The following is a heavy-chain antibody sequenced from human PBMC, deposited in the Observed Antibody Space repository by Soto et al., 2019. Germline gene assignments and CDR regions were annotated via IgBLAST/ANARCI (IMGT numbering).Heavy chain of an antibody. Sequence: SETLSLTCTVSSGSISTYDWSWIQQPPGKGLEWIGYVYYGGSTYYNPSLKSRVTISVETSKSQFSLKLSSVTAADTAVYYCAGGDYYHSSGYYFYYYTMDVWGQGTTVTVSS. J-gene: IGHJ6*02. CDR3: AGGDYYHSSGYYFYYYTMDV. CDR1: SGSISTYD. CDR2: VYYGGST. D-gene: IGHD3-22*01. V-gene: IGHV4-59*04.